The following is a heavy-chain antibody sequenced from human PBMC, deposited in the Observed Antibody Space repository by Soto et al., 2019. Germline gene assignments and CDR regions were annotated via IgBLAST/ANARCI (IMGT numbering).Heavy chain of an antibody. CDR1: CQSFSGYY. Sequence: SDTLSLTCAFYCQSFSGYYWSWIRQPPGKGLEWIGEINHSGSTNYNPSLKSRVTISVDTSKNQFSLKLSSVTAADTAVYYCARVGGYSSSWKNYYYYGMDVWGQGTTVT. CDR2: INHSGST. V-gene: IGHV4-34*01. J-gene: IGHJ6*02. CDR3: ARVGGYSSSWKNYYYYGMDV. D-gene: IGHD6-13*01.